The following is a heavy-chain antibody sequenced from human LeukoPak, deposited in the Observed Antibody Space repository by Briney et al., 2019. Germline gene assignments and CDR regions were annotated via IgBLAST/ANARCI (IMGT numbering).Heavy chain of an antibody. CDR3: AQWGSSSPRAFDI. D-gene: IGHD6-13*01. J-gene: IGHJ3*02. V-gene: IGHV3-53*01. CDR1: GFTFSSYG. Sequence: GGSLRLSCAASGFTFSSYGMTWVRQAPGKGLEWVSLIYSGGSTYYADSVKGRFTISRDNSKNTLYLQMNSLRAEDTAVYYCAQWGSSSPRAFDIWGQGTMVTVSS. CDR2: IYSGGST.